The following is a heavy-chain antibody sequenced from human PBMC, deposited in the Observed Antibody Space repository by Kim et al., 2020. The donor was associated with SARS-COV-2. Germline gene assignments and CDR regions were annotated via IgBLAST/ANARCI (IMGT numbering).Heavy chain of an antibody. CDR2: GSAK. V-gene: IGHV3-7*01. J-gene: IGHJ4*02. D-gene: IGHD3-10*01. Sequence: GSAKYYVDSVKDRFTISRDNAKSSVFLQMNSLRVEEMAVYYCVKGGSLYWGQGTLVTVSS. CDR3: VKGGSLY.